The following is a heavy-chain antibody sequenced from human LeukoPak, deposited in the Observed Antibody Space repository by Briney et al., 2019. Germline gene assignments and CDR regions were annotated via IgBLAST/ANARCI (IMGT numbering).Heavy chain of an antibody. D-gene: IGHD3-22*01. CDR1: GFTFSNAY. CDR2: ISSGSSYR. V-gene: IGHV3-21*01. Sequence: KPGGSLRLSCAASGFTFSNAYMNWVRQAPGKGLEWVSSISSGSSYRYYAGSVKGRFTISRDNAKNSLYLQMNSLRAEDTAVYYCARVYDSSGNYDGGFDYWGQGTLVTVSS. CDR3: ARVYDSSGNYDGGFDY. J-gene: IGHJ4*02.